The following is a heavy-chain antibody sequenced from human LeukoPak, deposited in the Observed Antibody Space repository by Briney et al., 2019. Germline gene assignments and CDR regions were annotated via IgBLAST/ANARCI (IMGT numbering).Heavy chain of an antibody. V-gene: IGHV1-18*01. D-gene: IGHD3-22*01. CDR1: GYTFTSYG. CDR2: ISAYNGNT. Sequence: GASVKVSCKASGYTFTSYGISWVRQAPGQGLEWMGWISAYNGNTNYAQKLQGRVTMTTDTSTSTAYMELRSLRSVDTAVYYCARDSARYYYDSSGYYLVYFDHWGQGTLVTVSS. J-gene: IGHJ4*02. CDR3: ARDSARYYYDSSGYYLVYFDH.